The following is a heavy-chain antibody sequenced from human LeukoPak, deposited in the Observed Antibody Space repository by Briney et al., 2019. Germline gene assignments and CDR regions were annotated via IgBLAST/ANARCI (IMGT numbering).Heavy chain of an antibody. D-gene: IGHD2-2*01. V-gene: IGHV3-30*04. CDR2: IAYDGNNI. CDR3: ATYIWGLGYCSRTSCYPQF. Sequence: PGGSLRLSCAASGFTFSHYAMHWVRQAPGKGLEWVAIIAYDGNNIYYADSVKGRFTISRDNSKDTLYLQMNSLRAEDTAVYFCATYIWGLGYCSRTSCYPQFWGQGTLVTVSS. CDR1: GFTFSHYA. J-gene: IGHJ4*02.